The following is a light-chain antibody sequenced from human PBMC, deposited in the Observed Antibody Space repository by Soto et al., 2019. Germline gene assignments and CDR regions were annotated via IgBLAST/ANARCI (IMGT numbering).Light chain of an antibody. CDR1: QDIRND. V-gene: IGKV1-6*01. Sequence: IQMTQSPSTLSASVGDRVTITCRASQDIRNDLGWYQQKPGKAPKLLIYAASSLHTGVPARFSGSGSGTDFTLTISSLQPEDFATYYCLQDYRYPPWTFGQGTKVDIK. CDR3: LQDYRYPPWT. CDR2: AAS. J-gene: IGKJ1*01.